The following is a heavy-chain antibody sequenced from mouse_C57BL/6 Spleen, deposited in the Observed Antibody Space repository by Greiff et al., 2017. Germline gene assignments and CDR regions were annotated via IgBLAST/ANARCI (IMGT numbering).Heavy chain of an antibody. Sequence: VQLQQPGAELVMPGASVKLSCKASGYTFTSYWMHWVKQRPGQGLEWIGEIDPSDSYTNYNQKFKGKSTLTVDKSSSTAYMQLSSLTSEDSAVDYCARRPRGYFDYWGQGTTLTVSS. CDR1: GYTFTSYW. CDR2: IDPSDSYT. CDR3: ARRPRGYFDY. V-gene: IGHV1-69*01. J-gene: IGHJ2*01.